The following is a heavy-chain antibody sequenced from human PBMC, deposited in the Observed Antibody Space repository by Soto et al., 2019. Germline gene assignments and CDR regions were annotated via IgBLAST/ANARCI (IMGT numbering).Heavy chain of an antibody. Sequence: GGSLRLSCAASGFTFSSYAMSWVRQAPGKGLEWVSAISGSGGSTYYADSVKGRFTISRDNSKNTLYLQMNSLRAEDTAVYYCAKTTPGLGGGRTIFGVVIISHSGFDYWGQGTLVTVSS. CDR1: GFTFSSYA. CDR3: AKTTPGLGGGRTIFGVVIISHSGFDY. J-gene: IGHJ4*02. CDR2: ISGSGGST. D-gene: IGHD3-3*01. V-gene: IGHV3-23*01.